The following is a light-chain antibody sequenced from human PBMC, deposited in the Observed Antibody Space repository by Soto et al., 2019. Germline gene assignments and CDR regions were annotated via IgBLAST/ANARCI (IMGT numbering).Light chain of an antibody. Sequence: EIVLTQSPGTLSLSPGERATLSCRASQSVSSNLAWYQQKPGQAPGLLIYGASSRATGIPDRFSGSGSGTDFTLTISRLEPEDFAVYYCQQFSSYPLTFGGGTKVDIK. J-gene: IGKJ4*01. CDR3: QQFSSYPLT. V-gene: IGKV3-20*01. CDR1: QSVSSN. CDR2: GAS.